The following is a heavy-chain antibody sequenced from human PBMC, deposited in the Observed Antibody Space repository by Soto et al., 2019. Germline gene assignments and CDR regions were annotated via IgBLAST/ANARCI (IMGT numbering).Heavy chain of an antibody. CDR1: GGSISSGGYY. D-gene: IGHD3-22*01. Sequence: SETLSLTCTVSGGSISSGGYYWSWIRQHPGKGLEWIGYIYYSGSTYYNPSLKSRVTISVDTSKNQFCLKLSSVTAADTAVYYCARDWGGGSYNPSITMIVVGPFDPWGQGTLVTVSS. CDR3: ARDWGGGSYNPSITMIVVGPFDP. V-gene: IGHV4-31*03. J-gene: IGHJ5*02. CDR2: IYYSGST.